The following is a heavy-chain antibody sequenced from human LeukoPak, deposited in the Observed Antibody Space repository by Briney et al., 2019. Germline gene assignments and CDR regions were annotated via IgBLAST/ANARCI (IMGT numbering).Heavy chain of an antibody. Sequence: SETLSLTCAVYGGSFSGYYWSWIRHPPGKGREWIGEINHSGSTNYNPSLKSRVTISVDTSKNQFSLKLSSVTAADTAVYYCARGRFYYGSGSRFDPWGQGTLVTVSS. V-gene: IGHV4-34*01. CDR3: ARGRFYYGSGSRFDP. D-gene: IGHD3-10*01. CDR2: INHSGST. CDR1: GGSFSGYY. J-gene: IGHJ5*02.